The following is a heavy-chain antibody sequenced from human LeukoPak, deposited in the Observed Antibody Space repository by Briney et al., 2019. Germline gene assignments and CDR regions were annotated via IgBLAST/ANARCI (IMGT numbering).Heavy chain of an antibody. CDR3: ARVECSSTSCPQWSGYYYYMDV. V-gene: IGHV4-61*02. J-gene: IGHJ6*03. D-gene: IGHD2-2*01. Sequence: SETLSLTCTVSGGSISSSSYYWSWIRQPAGKGLEWIGRIYTSGSTNYNPSLKSRVTISVDTSKNQFSLKLSSVTAADTAVYYCARVECSSTSCPQWSGYYYYMDVWGKGTTVTVSS. CDR2: IYTSGST. CDR1: GGSISSSSYY.